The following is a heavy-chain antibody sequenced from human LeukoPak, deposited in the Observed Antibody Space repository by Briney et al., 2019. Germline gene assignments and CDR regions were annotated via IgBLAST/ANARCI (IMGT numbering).Heavy chain of an antibody. J-gene: IGHJ2*01. Sequence: PSETLSLTCAVSGGSFSSDGYSWNWIRQPPGKGLEWIGYIYPSGNTYYNPSLKSRVTISIDRSKNQFSLNLSSVTAADTAVYYCARGSFGYSYGLDTWYFDLWGRGTLVTVSS. V-gene: IGHV4-30-2*01. CDR1: GGSFSSDGYS. D-gene: IGHD5-18*01. CDR3: ARGSFGYSYGLDTWYFDL. CDR2: IYPSGNT.